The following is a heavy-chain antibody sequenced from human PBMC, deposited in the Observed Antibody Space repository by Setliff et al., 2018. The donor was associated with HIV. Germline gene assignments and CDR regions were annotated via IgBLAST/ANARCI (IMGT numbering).Heavy chain of an antibody. J-gene: IGHJ6*02. CDR1: GFTVSSNY. D-gene: IGHD2-15*01. CDR3: ARGSITTGLGYCSGGSCLGHYYYGMDV. V-gene: IGHV3-53*01. CDR2: IYSGGST. Sequence: PGGSLRLSCAASGFTVSSNYMSWVRQAPGKGLEWVSVIYSGGSTYYADSVKGRFTISRDNSKNTLYLQMNSLRAEDTAVYYCARGSITTGLGYCSGGSCLGHYYYGMDVWGQGTT.